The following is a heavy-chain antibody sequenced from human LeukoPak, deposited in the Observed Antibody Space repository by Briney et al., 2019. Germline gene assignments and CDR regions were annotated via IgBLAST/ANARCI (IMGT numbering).Heavy chain of an antibody. D-gene: IGHD4-17*01. CDR3: ARDRDDYGDYVGDP. CDR1: GYTFTGYY. J-gene: IGHJ5*02. V-gene: IGHV1-2*02. CDR2: INPNSGGT. Sequence: ASVKVSCKASGYTFTGYYMHWVRQVPGQGLEWMGWINPNSGGTNYAQKFQGRVTMTRDTSISTAYMELSRLRSDDTAVYYCARDRDDYGDYVGDPWGQGTLVTVSS.